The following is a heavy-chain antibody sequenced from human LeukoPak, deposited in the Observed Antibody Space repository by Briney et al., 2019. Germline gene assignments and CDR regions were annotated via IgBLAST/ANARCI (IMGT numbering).Heavy chain of an antibody. Sequence: SVKVSCKASGGTFSSYAISWVRQAPGQGLEWMGGIIPIFGTANYAQKFQGRVTITADESTSTAYMELSSLRSEDTAVYYCARGDENYYGSGSYYNGIDYWGQGTLVTVSS. CDR1: GGTFSSYA. V-gene: IGHV1-69*13. D-gene: IGHD3-10*01. CDR2: IIPIFGTA. J-gene: IGHJ4*02. CDR3: ARGDENYYGSGSYYNGIDY.